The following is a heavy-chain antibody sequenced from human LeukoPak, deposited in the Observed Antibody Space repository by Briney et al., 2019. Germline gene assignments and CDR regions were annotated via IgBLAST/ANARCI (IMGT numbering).Heavy chain of an antibody. J-gene: IGHJ4*02. CDR2: ISAYNGNT. CDR3: ARGQYYDSSGYLTDY. D-gene: IGHD3-22*01. CDR1: GYTFTSYG. Sequence: GASVKVSCKASGYTFTSYGISWVRQAPGQGLEWMGWISAYNGNTNYPQKLQGRVTMTTDTSTSIAYMELRSLRSDDTAVYYCARGQYYDSSGYLTDYWGQGTLVTVSS. V-gene: IGHV1-18*01.